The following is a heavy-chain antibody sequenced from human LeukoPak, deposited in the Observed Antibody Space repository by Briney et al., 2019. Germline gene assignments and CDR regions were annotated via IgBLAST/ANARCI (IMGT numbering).Heavy chain of an antibody. D-gene: IGHD2-15*01. V-gene: IGHV4-61*01. J-gene: IGHJ4*02. CDR3: ARVIKGSLGYCSGGSCYPPPYFDY. CDR2: IYYSGST. CDR1: GGSVSSGSYY. Sequence: SETLSLTCTVSGGSVSSGSYYWSWIRQPPGKGLEWIGYIYYSGSTNYNPSLKSRVTISVDTSKNQFSLKLSSVTAADTAVHYCARVIKGSLGYCSGGSCYPPPYFDYWGQGTLVTVSS.